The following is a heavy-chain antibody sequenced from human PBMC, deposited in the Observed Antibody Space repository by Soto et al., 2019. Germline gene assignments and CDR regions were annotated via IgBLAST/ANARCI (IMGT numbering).Heavy chain of an antibody. D-gene: IGHD6-19*01. CDR1: GFTFSIYA. CDR3: AKGTPLQDSSGWYGHDAFDI. V-gene: IGHV3-23*01. CDR2: ISGSGGST. J-gene: IGHJ3*02. Sequence: GGSLRLSCAASGFTFSIYAMSWFRQAPGKGLEWVSAISGSGGSTYYADSVKGRFTISRDNSKNTLYLQMNSLRAEDTAVYYCAKGTPLQDSSGWYGHDAFDIWSQGTMVTVSS.